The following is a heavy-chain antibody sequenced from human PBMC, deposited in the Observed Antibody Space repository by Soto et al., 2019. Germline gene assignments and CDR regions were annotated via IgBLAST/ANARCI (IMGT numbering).Heavy chain of an antibody. V-gene: IGHV1-18*01. CDR1: GYTFTSYG. CDR3: GAGYCSSTSCHRAGYYYYGMDV. CDR2: ISAHNGNT. Sequence: RASVKVSCKASGYTFTSYGISWVRQAPGQGLEWMGWISAHNGNTNYAQKLQGRVTMTTDTSTSTAYMELSSLRSDDTAVYYCGAGYCSSTSCHRAGYYYYGMDVWGQGTTVTVYS. J-gene: IGHJ6*02. D-gene: IGHD2-2*01.